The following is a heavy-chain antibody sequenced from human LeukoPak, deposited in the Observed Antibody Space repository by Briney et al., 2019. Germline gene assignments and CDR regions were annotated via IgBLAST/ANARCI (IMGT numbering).Heavy chain of an antibody. CDR3: TTDEDWNYARKDV. J-gene: IGHJ6*02. D-gene: IGHD1-7*01. CDR2: TVSEIDGGTT. CDR1: GFTFNYAW. V-gene: IGHV3-15*04. Sequence: GGSHRLSCAASGFTFNYAWMSWVRQVPGKGLEWVGQTVSEIDGGTTDYATPVKGRFTISRDDSKSTLYLQMNSLKIEDTAVYYCTTDEDWNYARKDVWGQGATVIVSS.